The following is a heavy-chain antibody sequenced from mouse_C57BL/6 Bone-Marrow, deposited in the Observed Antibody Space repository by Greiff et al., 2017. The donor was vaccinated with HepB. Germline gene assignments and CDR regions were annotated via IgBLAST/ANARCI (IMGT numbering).Heavy chain of an antibody. CDR2: IYPGGGYP. J-gene: IGHJ2*01. V-gene: IGHV1-63*01. D-gene: IGHD2-4*01. CDR1: GYTFTNYW. CDR3: ARNDYGFDY. Sequence: QVQLQQSGAELVRPGTSVKMSCKASGYTFTNYWIGWAKQRPGHGLEWIGDIYPGGGYPNYNEKFKGKATLTADKSSSTAYMQFRSLTSEDSAIYYCARNDYGFDYWGQGTTLTVSS.